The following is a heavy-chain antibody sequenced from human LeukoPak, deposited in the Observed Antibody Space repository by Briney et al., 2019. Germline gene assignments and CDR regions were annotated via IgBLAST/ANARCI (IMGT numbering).Heavy chain of an antibody. J-gene: IGHJ4*02. V-gene: IGHV4-39*07. CDR3: ARLSSSWGSRIYYFDY. D-gene: IGHD6-13*01. CDR1: GGSISISTYY. CDR2: IFYSGTT. Sequence: SSETLSLTCTVSGGSISISTYYWDWIRQPPGKGLEWIGSIFYSGTTYDNPSLKSRVTISVDTSKNQFSLKLSSVTAADTAVYYCARLSSSWGSRIYYFDYWGQGTLVTVSS.